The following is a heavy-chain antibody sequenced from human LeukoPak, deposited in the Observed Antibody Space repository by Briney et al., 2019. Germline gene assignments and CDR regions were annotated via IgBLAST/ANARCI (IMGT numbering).Heavy chain of an antibody. D-gene: IGHD6-6*01. CDR1: GITVSSSY. CDR2: IYGGGSA. J-gene: IGHJ4*02. CDR3: ARSIAGEYYFDY. V-gene: IGHV3-53*01. Sequence: GGSLRLSCAASGITVSSSYMSWVRQAPGKGLEWVSLIYGGGSAYYADSVKGRFTISRDNSKNTLYLQMNSLRAEDTAVYYCARSIAGEYYFDYWGQGTLVTVSS.